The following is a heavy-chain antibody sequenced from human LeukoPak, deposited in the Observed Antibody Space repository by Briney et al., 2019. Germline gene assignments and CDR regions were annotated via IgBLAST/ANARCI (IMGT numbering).Heavy chain of an antibody. V-gene: IGHV1-69*05. CDR1: GGTFSSYA. Sequence: VKVSCKASGGTFSSYAITWVRQAPGQGLEWMGRIIPIFGTANYAQKFQGRVTITTDESTSTAYMELSTLRSDDTAVYYCARERPPGDSSNWFLEGYFDIRGQGTLVTVSS. CDR2: IIPIFGTA. J-gene: IGHJ4*02. D-gene: IGHD6-13*01. CDR3: ARERPPGDSSNWFLEGYFDI.